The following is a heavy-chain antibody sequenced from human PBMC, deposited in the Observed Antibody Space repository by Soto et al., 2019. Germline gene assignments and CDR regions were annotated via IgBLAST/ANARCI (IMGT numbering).Heavy chain of an antibody. CDR3: ARVGVGAYFFDS. CDR1: GFTFSAYW. CDR2: INPDGITT. Sequence: EVQLVESGGGLVQPGRSLRLSCEASGFTFSAYWMHWVRQAPGKGLVWVSRINPDGITTSYADSVEGRFTISRDNTKNTLYLQMHSLRAEETAVYFCARVGVGAYFFDSWGQGVLLTVSS. V-gene: IGHV3-74*01. J-gene: IGHJ4*02. D-gene: IGHD1-26*01.